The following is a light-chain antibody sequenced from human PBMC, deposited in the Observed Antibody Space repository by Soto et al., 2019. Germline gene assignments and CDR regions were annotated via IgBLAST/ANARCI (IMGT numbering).Light chain of an antibody. J-gene: IGKJ1*01. CDR2: DAS. CDR3: QQYNSYPWT. Sequence: IQMTQSPSSLSPSVGDRVTITCRASRSISDWLAWYQQKPGKAPKFLIYDASSLESGVPSRFSGSGSGTEFTLTISTLQPDDFAAYYCQQYNSYPWTFGQGTKVDIK. CDR1: RSISDW. V-gene: IGKV1-5*01.